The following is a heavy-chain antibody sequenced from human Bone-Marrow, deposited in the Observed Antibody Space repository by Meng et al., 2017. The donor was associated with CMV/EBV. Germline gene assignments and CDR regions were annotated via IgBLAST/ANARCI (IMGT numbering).Heavy chain of an antibody. CDR3: AKLNDFWCGYPQAGYFDY. V-gene: IGHV3-23*01. CDR1: GFTFSNYA. CDR2: LSDDGDTT. J-gene: IGHJ4*02. Sequence: GESLKISCAASGFTFSNYAVHWVRQAPGKGLEWVSSLSDDGDTTYLADSVKGRFTISRDNSINTLYLQLNSLRADDTAVYYCAKLNDFWCGYPQAGYFDYWGQGALVTVSS. D-gene: IGHD3-3*01.